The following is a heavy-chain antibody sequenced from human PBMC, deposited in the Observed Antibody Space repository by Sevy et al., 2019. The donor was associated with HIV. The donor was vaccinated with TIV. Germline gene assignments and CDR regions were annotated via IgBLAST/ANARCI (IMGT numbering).Heavy chain of an antibody. CDR3: ACERVVTAIPDAFDI. CDR2: ISYDGSNK. J-gene: IGHJ3*02. Sequence: GGSLRLSCAASGFTFSSYAMHWVRQAPGKGLEWVAVISYDGSNKYYADSVKGRFTISRDNSKNTLYLQMNSLRADDTDVYYCACERVVTAIPDAFDIWGQGTMVTVSS. V-gene: IGHV3-30-3*01. CDR1: GFTFSSYA. D-gene: IGHD2-21*02.